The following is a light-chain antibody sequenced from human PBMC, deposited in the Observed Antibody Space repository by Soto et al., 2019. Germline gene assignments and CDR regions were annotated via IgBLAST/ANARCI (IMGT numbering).Light chain of an antibody. CDR3: QQYRSSFSFT. V-gene: IGKV3-20*01. CDR1: QSVSSSY. Sequence: EIVLTQSPGTLSLSPGERATLSCRASQSVSSSYLGWYQQKPGQAPRLLIYGASSRATGIPDRFSGSGSGTDFTLTISRLEPEDFALYYCQQYRSSFSFTFGPGTKVDIK. CDR2: GAS. J-gene: IGKJ3*01.